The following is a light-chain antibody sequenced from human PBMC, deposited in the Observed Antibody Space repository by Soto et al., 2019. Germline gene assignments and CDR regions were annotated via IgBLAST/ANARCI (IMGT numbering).Light chain of an antibody. Sequence: DIHITHSPSTLSASVGDRATITCRASQSISSWLAWYQQEPGKAPKLLIYDASSLESGVPSRFSGSGSGTEFTLTISSLQPDDFATYYCQQYNTWTFGQGTKVDI. CDR3: QQYNTWT. V-gene: IGKV1-5*01. CDR1: QSISSW. J-gene: IGKJ1*01. CDR2: DAS.